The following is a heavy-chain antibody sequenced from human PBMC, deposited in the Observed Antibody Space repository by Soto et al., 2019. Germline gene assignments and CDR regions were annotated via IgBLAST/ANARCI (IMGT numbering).Heavy chain of an antibody. CDR1: GFTFSSYA. J-gene: IGHJ6*02. D-gene: IGHD5-12*01. CDR2: ISGSGGST. CDR3: AKDPLVENGLQFYYYYYGMDV. V-gene: IGHV3-23*01. Sequence: PGGSLRLSCAASGFTFSSYAMSWVRQAPGKGLEWVSAISGSGGSTYYADSVKGRFTISRDNSKNTLYLQMNSLRAEDTAVYYCAKDPLVENGLQFYYYYYGMDVWGQGTTVTVSS.